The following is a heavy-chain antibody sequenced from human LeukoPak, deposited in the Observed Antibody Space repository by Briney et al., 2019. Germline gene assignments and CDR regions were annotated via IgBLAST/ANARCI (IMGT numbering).Heavy chain of an antibody. D-gene: IGHD3-10*01. CDR3: ARAAVRMVRGVGDI. J-gene: IGHJ3*02. Sequence: PSETLSLTCTVSGYSISSGYYWGWIRQPPGKGLEWIGSIYHSGSTYYNPSLESRVTISVDTSKNQFSLKLSSVTAADTAVYYCARAAVRMVRGVGDIWGQGTMVTVSS. CDR2: IYHSGST. CDR1: GYSISSGYY. V-gene: IGHV4-38-2*02.